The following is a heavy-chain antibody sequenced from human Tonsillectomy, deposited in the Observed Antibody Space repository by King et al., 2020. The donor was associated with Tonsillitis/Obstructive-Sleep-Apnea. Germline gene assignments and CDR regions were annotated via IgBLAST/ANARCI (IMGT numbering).Heavy chain of an antibody. CDR1: GFTFSSYA. V-gene: IGHV3-30*04. CDR2: ISYDGSNK. CDR3: ARERGITLDY. D-gene: IGHD3-10*01. Sequence: VQLVESGGGVVQPERSLRLSCAASGFTFSSYAMHWVRQAPGKGLEWVAVISYDGSNKYYADSVKGRFTISRDNSKNTLYLQMNSLRVEDTAAYYCARERGITLDYWGQGTLVTVSS. J-gene: IGHJ4*02.